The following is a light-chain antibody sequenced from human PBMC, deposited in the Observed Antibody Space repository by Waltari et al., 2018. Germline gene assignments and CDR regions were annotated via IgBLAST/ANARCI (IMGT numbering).Light chain of an antibody. Sequence: TVVTQEPSLSVSPGGTVTLTCGLNSDSVSTSNYPGWYQQTPGQAPRMLIHSTTSRPSGVPDRFSGSILGNKAALTITGAQADDESDYYCTLYMGSGISVFGSGTKLTVL. J-gene: IGLJ6*01. CDR2: STT. V-gene: IGLV8-61*01. CDR3: TLYMGSGISV. CDR1: SDSVSTSNY.